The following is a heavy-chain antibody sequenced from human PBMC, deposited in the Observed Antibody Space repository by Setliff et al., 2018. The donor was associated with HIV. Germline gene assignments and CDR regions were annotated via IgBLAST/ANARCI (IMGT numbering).Heavy chain of an antibody. J-gene: IGHJ3*02. Sequence: GGSLRLSCAASGFSFSGFWMSWVRQAPGKGLEWVANIKQDGSEKYYVDSVKGRFTIFRDNTKDSLYLQMSSLRAEDTAVYYCARRIAFDIWGQGTMVTVSS. V-gene: IGHV3-7*03. CDR3: ARRIAFDI. CDR2: IKQDGSEK. CDR1: GFSFSGFW.